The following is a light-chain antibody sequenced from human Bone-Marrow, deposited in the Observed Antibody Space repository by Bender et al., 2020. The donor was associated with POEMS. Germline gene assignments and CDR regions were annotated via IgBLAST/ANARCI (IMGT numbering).Light chain of an antibody. CDR3: GSFTGTGTLVV. CDR1: SSDVGAYNY. J-gene: IGLJ2*01. CDR2: DIS. Sequence: QSGLTQPASVSGSPGQSITISCTGTSSDVGAYNYVSWYQHHPGKAPKLIIYDISNRPSGVSNRFSGSKSGNTASLTISGLQSEDEADYFCGSFTGTGTLVVFGGGTKLTVL. V-gene: IGLV2-14*03.